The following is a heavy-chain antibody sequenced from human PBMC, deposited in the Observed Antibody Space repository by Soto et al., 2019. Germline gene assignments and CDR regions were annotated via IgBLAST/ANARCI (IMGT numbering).Heavy chain of an antibody. CDR3: ARVTYDFWSGYSPRYMDV. CDR2: IKQDGSEK. Sequence: EVQLVEXGGGLVQPXGSLRLSCAASGFTFSSYWMSWVRQAPGKGLXWVAXIKQDGSEKYYVDSVKGRFTISRDNAKNSLYLQMXSLXXEDTAVYYCARVTYDFWSGYSPRYMDVWGKGTTVTVSS. V-gene: IGHV3-7*01. CDR1: GFTFSSYW. J-gene: IGHJ6*03. D-gene: IGHD3-3*01.